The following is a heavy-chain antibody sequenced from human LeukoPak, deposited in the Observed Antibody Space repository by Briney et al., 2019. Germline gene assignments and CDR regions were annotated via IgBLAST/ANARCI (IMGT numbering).Heavy chain of an antibody. D-gene: IGHD3-3*01. CDR3: ARESGNYDFWSGYYILRECAFDI. CDR2: IIPIFGTA. Sequence: SVKVSCKASGGTFSSYAISWVRQAPGQGLEWMGRIIPIFGTANYAQKFQGRVTITTDESTSTAYMELSSLRSEDTAVYYCARESGNYDFWSGYYILRECAFDIWGQGTMITVSS. J-gene: IGHJ3*02. V-gene: IGHV1-69*05. CDR1: GGTFSSYA.